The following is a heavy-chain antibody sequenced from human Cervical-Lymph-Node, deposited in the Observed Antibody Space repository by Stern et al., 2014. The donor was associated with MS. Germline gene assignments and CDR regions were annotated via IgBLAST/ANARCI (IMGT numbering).Heavy chain of an antibody. CDR1: GFSLTTSGMC. D-gene: IGHD1-26*01. V-gene: IGHV2-70*01. J-gene: IGHJ4*02. CDR3: ARTAPGGSWGPDY. CDR2: IDWDDEK. Sequence: QVTLKESGPALVKPTQTLTLTCTFSGFSLTTSGMCVNWIRQPPGKALEWLALIDWDDEKYDTKSLKTRLTISKDTSKNQVVLTMTNMDFVDTATYYCARTAPGGSWGPDYWGQGTLVTVSS.